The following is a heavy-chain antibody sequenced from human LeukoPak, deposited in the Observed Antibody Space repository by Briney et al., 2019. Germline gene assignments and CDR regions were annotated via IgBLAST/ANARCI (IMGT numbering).Heavy chain of an antibody. V-gene: IGHV1-8*01. J-gene: IGHJ4*02. CDR2: MNPNSGNT. D-gene: IGHD3-16*02. CDR3: ARAPPRYVWGSYRSSDY. Sequence: ASVKVSCKASGYTFTSYDINWVRQATGQGLEWMEWMNPNSGNTGYAQKFQGRVTMTRNTSISTAYMELSSLRSEDTAVYYCARAPPRYVWGSYRSSDYWGQGTLVTVSS. CDR1: GYTFTSYD.